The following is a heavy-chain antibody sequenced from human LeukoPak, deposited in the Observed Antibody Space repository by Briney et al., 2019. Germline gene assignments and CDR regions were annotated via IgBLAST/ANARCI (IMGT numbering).Heavy chain of an antibody. CDR1: GFTFGDYA. Sequence: GGSLRLSCTASGFTFGDYAMSWVRQAAGKGLEWVGFIRSRAYGGATEYAASVKGRFTISRDDSKSIAYLQMNSLKTEDTAVYYCNPTYCTGGSCYSGAFDIWGQGTMVTVSS. D-gene: IGHD2-15*01. V-gene: IGHV3-49*04. CDR3: NPTYCTGGSCYSGAFDI. J-gene: IGHJ3*02. CDR2: IRSRAYGGAT.